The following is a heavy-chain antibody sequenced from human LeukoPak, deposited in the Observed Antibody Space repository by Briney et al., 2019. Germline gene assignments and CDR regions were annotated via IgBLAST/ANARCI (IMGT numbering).Heavy chain of an antibody. D-gene: IGHD3-3*01. Sequence: SETLSLTCTVSGGSISSGDYYWSWIRQPPGKGLEWIGYSYYSGSTYYNPSLKSRVTISVDTSKNQFSLKLSSVTAADTAAYYCARSYYDFWSGRGAFDIWGQGTMVTVSS. CDR1: GGSISSGDYY. V-gene: IGHV4-30-4*08. CDR3: ARSYYDFWSGRGAFDI. J-gene: IGHJ3*02. CDR2: SYYSGST.